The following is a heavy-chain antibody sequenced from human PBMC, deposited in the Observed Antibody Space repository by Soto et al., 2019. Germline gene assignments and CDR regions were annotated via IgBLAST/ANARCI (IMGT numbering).Heavy chain of an antibody. J-gene: IGHJ4*02. CDR3: AKDRPNYFYPDGSYYKVGGDC. CDR1: GFTFSTCS. Sequence: GGSLRLSCAASGFTFSTCSMSWVRQAPGRGLEWVSSITSNGDKTFYPDSVKGRFTISRDNSKNTLYLQMNSLRVEDTALYYCAKDRPNYFYPDGSYYKVGGDCWGQGTLVTVSS. D-gene: IGHD3-10*01. CDR2: ITSNGDKT. V-gene: IGHV3-23*01.